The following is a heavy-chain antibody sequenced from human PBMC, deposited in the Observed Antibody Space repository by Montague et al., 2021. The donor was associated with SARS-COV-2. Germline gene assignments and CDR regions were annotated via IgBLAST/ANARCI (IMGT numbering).Heavy chain of an antibody. D-gene: IGHD4-17*01. Sequence: TLSLTCAVSGDSVSSGGYSWYWIREAPGKGLEWIGHIHHSGNTYYNPSLESRVTISGDRPKNQFSLKVTSITAADTAVYYCASYRDYGDYYWGQGTLVTVSS. CDR2: IHHSGNT. CDR1: GDSVSSGGYS. V-gene: IGHV4-30-2*01. J-gene: IGHJ4*02. CDR3: ASYRDYGDYY.